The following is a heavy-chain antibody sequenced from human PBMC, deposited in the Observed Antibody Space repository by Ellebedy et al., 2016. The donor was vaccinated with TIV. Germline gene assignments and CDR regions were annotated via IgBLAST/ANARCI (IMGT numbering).Heavy chain of an antibody. CDR2: ISWSSSYI. CDR1: GFTFSRYS. J-gene: IGHJ6*02. CDR3: ARELSLRGMDV. Sequence: GESLKISCAASGFTFSRYSMNSVRQAPGKGLEWVSFISWSSSYIYYADSVKGRFTISRDNAKNSLYLQMNSLRAEDTAVYYCARELSLRGMDVWGQGTTVTVSS. V-gene: IGHV3-21*01.